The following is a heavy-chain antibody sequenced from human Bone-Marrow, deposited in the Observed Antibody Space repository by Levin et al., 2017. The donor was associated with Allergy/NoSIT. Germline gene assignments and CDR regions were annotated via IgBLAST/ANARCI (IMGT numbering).Heavy chain of an antibody. CDR3: ARSDYGDFFPF. J-gene: IGHJ4*01. CDR1: GGAISRYY. CDR2: FYYSGST. Sequence: GSLRLSCSVSGGAISRYYWSWIRQAPGKGLEWIGYFYYSGSTSYNPSLKSRVTMSVDTSKDQFSLELTSVTAADTAIYYCARSDYGDFFPFWGHGILVTVSS. V-gene: IGHV4-59*01. D-gene: IGHD4-17*01.